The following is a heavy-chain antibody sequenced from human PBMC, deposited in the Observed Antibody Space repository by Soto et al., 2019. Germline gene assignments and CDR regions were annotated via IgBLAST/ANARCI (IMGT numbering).Heavy chain of an antibody. CDR3: ARQEDSSSWYRAYYFDY. J-gene: IGHJ4*02. D-gene: IGHD6-13*01. V-gene: IGHV4-39*01. Sequence: SETLSLTCTVSGGSISNSGYYWGWIRQPPGKGLEWIGSIYYSGSTFYSPSLKSRVTISVDTSKNQFSLNVSSVTAADTAVYFCARQEDSSSWYRAYYFDYWGQGTLVTVS. CDR1: GGSISNSGYY. CDR2: IYYSGST.